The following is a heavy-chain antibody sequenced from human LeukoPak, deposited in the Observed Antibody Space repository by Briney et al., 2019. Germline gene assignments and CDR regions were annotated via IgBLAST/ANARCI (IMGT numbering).Heavy chain of an antibody. Sequence: SETLSLTCTVSGGSISSSSYYWGWIRQPPGKGLEWIGSLYYSGSTYYNPSLKIRVTISVDTSKNQFSLKLSSVTAADTAVYFCARVGSGGAWFDFWGQGTLVTVSS. CDR3: ARVGSGGAWFDF. D-gene: IGHD6-19*01. CDR1: GGSISSSSYY. J-gene: IGHJ4*02. CDR2: LYYSGST. V-gene: IGHV4-39*07.